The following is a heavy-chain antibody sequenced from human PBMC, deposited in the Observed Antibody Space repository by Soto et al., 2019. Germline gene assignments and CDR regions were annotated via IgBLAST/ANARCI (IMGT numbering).Heavy chain of an antibody. Sequence: SETLSLTCAFYCGSFIGYYWSWIRQPPGKGLEWIGEINHSGSTNYNPSLKSRVTISVDTSKNQFSLKLSSVTAADTAVYYCARARKGQPPPVGGMDVWGQGTTVTVSS. V-gene: IGHV4-34*01. J-gene: IGHJ6*02. CDR2: INHSGST. CDR3: ARARKGQPPPVGGMDV. D-gene: IGHD1-26*01. CDR1: CGSFIGYY.